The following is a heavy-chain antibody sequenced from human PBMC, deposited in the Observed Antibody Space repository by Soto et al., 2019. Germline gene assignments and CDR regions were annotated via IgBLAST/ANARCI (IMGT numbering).Heavy chain of an antibody. Sequence: ASVKGSCKASGYTFTSYAMHWVRQAPGQRLEWMGWINAGNGNTKYSQKFQGRVTITRDTSASTAYMELSSLRSEDTAVYYCAREKITIFGVVRGAPDYWGQGTLVTVSS. CDR1: GYTFTSYA. V-gene: IGHV1-3*01. CDR3: AREKITIFGVVRGAPDY. CDR2: INAGNGNT. D-gene: IGHD3-3*01. J-gene: IGHJ4*02.